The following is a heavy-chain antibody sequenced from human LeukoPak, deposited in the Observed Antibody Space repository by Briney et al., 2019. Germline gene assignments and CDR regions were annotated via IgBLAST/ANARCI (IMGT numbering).Heavy chain of an antibody. CDR1: GFTFSSYA. CDR2: IYSGGST. Sequence: GGSLRLSCAASGFTFSSYAMSWVRQAPGKGLEWVSVIYSGGSTYYADSVKGRFTISRDNSKNTLYLQMNSLRAEDTAVYYCARVRVNYYDSSGYSYYFDYWGQGTLVTVSS. V-gene: IGHV3-53*01. CDR3: ARVRVNYYDSSGYSYYFDY. D-gene: IGHD3-22*01. J-gene: IGHJ4*02.